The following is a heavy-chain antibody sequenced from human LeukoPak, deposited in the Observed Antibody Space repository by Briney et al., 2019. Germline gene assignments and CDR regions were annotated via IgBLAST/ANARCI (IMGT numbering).Heavy chain of an antibody. CDR1: GFTFRTSG. J-gene: IGHJ3*02. Sequence: GGSLRLSCAASGFTFRTSGMNWVRQAPGKGLEWVGRIKSKTDGGTTDYAAPVKGRFTISRDDSKNTLYLQMNSLKTEDTAVYYCTTDSWYYDSSGYYSPTLGAFDIWGQGTMVTVSS. V-gene: IGHV3-15*01. CDR3: TTDSWYYDSSGYYSPTLGAFDI. CDR2: IKSKTDGGTT. D-gene: IGHD3-22*01.